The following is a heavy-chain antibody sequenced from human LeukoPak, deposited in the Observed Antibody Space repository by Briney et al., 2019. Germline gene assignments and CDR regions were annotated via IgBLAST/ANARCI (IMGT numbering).Heavy chain of an antibody. J-gene: IGHJ4*02. V-gene: IGHV1-2*02. CDR1: GYAFSAYY. Sequence: ASVKVSCKASGYAFSAYYMHWVRQAPGQGLEWMGWLNPQTGDTHFAQKFQGRVTFTRDTSISTAYMAMSRLRSDDTAVYYCARSPDILTGEKFDYWGQGTLVTVSS. CDR3: ARSPDILTGEKFDY. D-gene: IGHD3-9*01. CDR2: LNPQTGDT.